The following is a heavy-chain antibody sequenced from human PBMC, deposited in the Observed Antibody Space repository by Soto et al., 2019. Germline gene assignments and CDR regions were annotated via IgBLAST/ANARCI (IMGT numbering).Heavy chain of an antibody. J-gene: IGHJ5*02. V-gene: IGHV3-7*01. CDR1: GFPFSIYW. Sequence: EVPVVESGGGLVQPGGSLRLSCAASGFPFSIYWMTWVRQAPGKGLEWVANIKEDGSEKYYVDSVKGRFTISRDNAKNSRYLKKNGRRVKDTVVYNLAKKYEGGPDPGGKGPLFPFSS. CDR2: IKEDGSEK. CDR3: AKKYEGGPDP. D-gene: IGHD2-15*01.